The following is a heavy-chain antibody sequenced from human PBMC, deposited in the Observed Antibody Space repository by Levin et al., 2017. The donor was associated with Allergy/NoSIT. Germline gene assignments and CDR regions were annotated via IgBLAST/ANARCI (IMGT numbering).Heavy chain of an antibody. CDR3: ARRGTRDYYYYMDV. CDR2: IYPGDSDT. J-gene: IGHJ6*03. V-gene: IGHV5-51*01. Sequence: KVSCQGSGYSFTSYWIGWVRQMPGKGLERMGIIYPGDSDTRYSPSFQGQVTISADKSISTAYLQWSSLKASDTAIYYCARRGTRDYYYYMDVWGKGTTVTVSS. D-gene: IGHD1-1*01. CDR1: GYSFTSYW.